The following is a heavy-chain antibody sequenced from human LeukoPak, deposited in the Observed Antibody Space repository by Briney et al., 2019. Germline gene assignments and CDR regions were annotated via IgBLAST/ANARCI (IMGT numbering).Heavy chain of an antibody. CDR3: ARGWLAETTVVTPYNY. V-gene: IGHV1-69*13. D-gene: IGHD4-23*01. Sequence: VASVKVSSKTSGGTFSNCAISWVRQAPGQGLEWMGGIIPIFGTAHYAQKFQGRVTITADESTSTAYMELSSLRSEDTAVYYCARGWLAETTVVTPYNYWGQGTVVTVSS. J-gene: IGHJ4*02. CDR2: IIPIFGTA. CDR1: GGTFSNCA.